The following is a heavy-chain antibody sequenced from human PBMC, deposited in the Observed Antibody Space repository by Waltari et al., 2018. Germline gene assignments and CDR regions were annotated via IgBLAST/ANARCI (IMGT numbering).Heavy chain of an antibody. CDR1: RFTFSTYA. V-gene: IGHV3-7*01. CDR2: INQDESEE. D-gene: IGHD5-12*01. J-gene: IGHJ3*02. CDR3: ARTGARWLQFAAFDI. Sequence: EVLLVESGGGLVQTGGSLRLSFAPSRFTFSTYAINWVRQAPGKGLEWVANINQDESEEYYVDSVKGRFTISRDNAKNSLYLEMKTLRAEDTAIYYCARTGARWLQFAAFDIWGQGTMVTVSS.